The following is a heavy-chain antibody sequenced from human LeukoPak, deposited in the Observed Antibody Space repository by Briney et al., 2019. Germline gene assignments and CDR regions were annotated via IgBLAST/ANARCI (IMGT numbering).Heavy chain of an antibody. Sequence: SETLSLTCTVSGGSISSYYWSWIRQPPGKGLEWIGYIYYSGSTNYNPSLKSRVTISVDTSKNQFPLKLSSVTAADTAVYYCARAYGDPGLYGMGVWGQGTTVTVSS. CDR3: ARAYGDPGLYGMGV. CDR1: GGSISSYY. CDR2: IYYSGST. V-gene: IGHV4-59*01. J-gene: IGHJ6*02. D-gene: IGHD3-10*01.